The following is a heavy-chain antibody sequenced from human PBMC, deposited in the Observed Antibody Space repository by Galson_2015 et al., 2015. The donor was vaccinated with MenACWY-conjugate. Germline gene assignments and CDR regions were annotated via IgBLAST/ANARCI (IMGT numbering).Heavy chain of an antibody. CDR1: GGSASSSGYY. CDR3: AREFSY. CDR2: IYDSGTT. V-gene: IGHV4-61*08. D-gene: IGHD2/OR15-2a*01. J-gene: IGHJ4*02. Sequence: SETLSLTCTVSGGSASSSGYYWTWIRQPPGKGLEWIGLIYDSGTTKYNPSLKGRVTLSLDTSKNQVSLKLSSVTAADTAVYYCAREFSYWGQGTLVTVSS.